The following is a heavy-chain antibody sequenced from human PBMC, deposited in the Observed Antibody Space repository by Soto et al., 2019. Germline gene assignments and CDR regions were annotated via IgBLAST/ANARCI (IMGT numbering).Heavy chain of an antibody. CDR2: ISRSSTGI. J-gene: IGHJ6*02. Sequence: EVQLVESGGGLVQPGGSLRLSCAASGFTFSLYSMSWVRQAPGKGLEWVSYISRSSTGIHYAGSVKGRFTISRDDATTSMHLQMNRLRDGDTAVYYCARAVTWGLDVWGQGTTVSISS. D-gene: IGHD3-10*01. CDR3: ARAVTWGLDV. CDR1: GFTFSLYS. V-gene: IGHV3-48*02.